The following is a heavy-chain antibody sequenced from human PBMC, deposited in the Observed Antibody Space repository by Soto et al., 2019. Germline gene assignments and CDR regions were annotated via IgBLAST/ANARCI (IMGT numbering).Heavy chain of an antibody. J-gene: IGHJ4*02. CDR2: INQDGSER. CDR1: GYTFSSYW. Sequence: EVQLVESGGGLVQPGGSLRLSCAAFGYTFSSYWMSWVRQAPGKGLEWVANINQDGSEREYVDSVKGRCTISRDNAKNSLFLQMNSLGAEDTAVYYCARGSNWGQGTLVTVSS. CDR3: ARGSN. V-gene: IGHV3-7*01.